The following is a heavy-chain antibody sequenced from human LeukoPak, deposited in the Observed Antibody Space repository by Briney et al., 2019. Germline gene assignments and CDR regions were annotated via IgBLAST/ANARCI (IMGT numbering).Heavy chain of an antibody. CDR2: IKQDGSEK. CDR1: GFTFSNYW. V-gene: IGHV3-7*01. Sequence: GGSLRLSCAASGFTFSNYWMSWVRQAPGKGPEWVAYIKQDGSEKYYVDSVKGRFTISRDNAKNSLYLQMNSLRAEDTAVYYCARAGTLYCSSTSCYRGGDEDWGQGTLVTVSS. D-gene: IGHD2-2*02. J-gene: IGHJ4*02. CDR3: ARAGTLYCSSTSCYRGGDED.